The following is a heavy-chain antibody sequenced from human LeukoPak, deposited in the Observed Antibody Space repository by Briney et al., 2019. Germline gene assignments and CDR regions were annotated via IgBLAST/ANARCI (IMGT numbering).Heavy chain of an antibody. J-gene: IGHJ4*02. CDR1: GFTFSSYG. CDR3: AKDSRRSSGYVFDY. Sequence: GGSLRLSCAASGFTFSSYGMHWVRQAPGKGLEWVANIKQDGSEKYYVDSVKGRFTISRDNAKNSLYLQMNSLRAEDTAVYYCAKDSRRSSGYVFDYWGQGTLVTVSS. D-gene: IGHD3-22*01. CDR2: IKQDGSEK. V-gene: IGHV3-7*01.